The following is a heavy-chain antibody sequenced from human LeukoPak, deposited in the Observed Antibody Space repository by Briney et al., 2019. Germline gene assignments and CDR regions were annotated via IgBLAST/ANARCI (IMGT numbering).Heavy chain of an antibody. CDR1: GFTFSSYG. J-gene: IGHJ4*02. CDR3: ARDDRRGSSNDY. CDR2: IKQDGSGI. D-gene: IGHD6-6*01. V-gene: IGHV3-7*01. Sequence: GGSLRLSCAASGFTFSSYGMNWVRQAPGKGLEGVANIKQDGSGIYCVDSVKRRFTISRDNAKNSLYLQMNSLRAEDTAVYYCARDDRRGSSNDYWGQGTLVTVSS.